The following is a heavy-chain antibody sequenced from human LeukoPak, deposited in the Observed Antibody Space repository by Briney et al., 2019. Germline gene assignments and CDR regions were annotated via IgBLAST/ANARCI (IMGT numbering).Heavy chain of an antibody. D-gene: IGHD2-15*01. J-gene: IGHJ4*02. Sequence: SETLSLTCTVSGGSISSYYWSWIRQPPGKGLEWIGYIYYSGSTNYNPSLKSRATISVDTSKNQFSLKLSSVTAADTAVFYCARHRRNCSGGSCYSHFDYWGQGTLVTVSS. CDR3: ARHRRNCSGGSCYSHFDY. CDR2: IYYSGST. V-gene: IGHV4-59*01. CDR1: GGSISSYY.